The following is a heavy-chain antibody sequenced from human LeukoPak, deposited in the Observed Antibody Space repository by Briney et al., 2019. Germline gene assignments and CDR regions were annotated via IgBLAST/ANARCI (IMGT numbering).Heavy chain of an antibody. J-gene: IGHJ4*02. Sequence: GGSLRLSXAASGFTFSSYWMSWVRQAPGKGLEWVANIKQDGSEKYYVDSVKGRFTISRDNAKNSLYLQMNSLRAEDTAVYYCAKGSFDWLFDYWGQGTLVTVSS. V-gene: IGHV3-7*01. CDR2: IKQDGSEK. D-gene: IGHD3-9*01. CDR1: GFTFSSYW. CDR3: AKGSFDWLFDY.